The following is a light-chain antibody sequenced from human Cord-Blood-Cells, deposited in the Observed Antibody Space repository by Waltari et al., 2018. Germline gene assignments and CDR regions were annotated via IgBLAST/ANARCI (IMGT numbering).Light chain of an antibody. Sequence: AIQMTQSPSSLSASVGDRVTITCRASQGIRNDLGWEQQKPAKAPKLLIYAASSLQSGVPSRFSGSGSGTDFTLTISSLQPEDFATYYCLQDYNYPYTFGQGTKLEIK. CDR1: QGIRND. J-gene: IGKJ2*01. V-gene: IGKV1-6*01. CDR2: AAS. CDR3: LQDYNYPYT.